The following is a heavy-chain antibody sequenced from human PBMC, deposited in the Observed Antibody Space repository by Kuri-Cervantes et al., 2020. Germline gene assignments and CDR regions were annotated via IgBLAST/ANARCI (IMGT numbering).Heavy chain of an antibody. CDR3: ARGVTTVGRFDY. CDR1: GFTFSSYA. V-gene: IGHV3-9*01. J-gene: IGHJ4*02. Sequence: SLKISCAASGFTFSSYAMHWVRQAPGKGLEWVSGISWNSGSIGYADSVKGRFTISRDNAKNSLYLQMNSLRAEDTAVYYCARGVTTVGRFDYWGQGTLVTVSS. D-gene: IGHD4-17*01. CDR2: ISWNSGSI.